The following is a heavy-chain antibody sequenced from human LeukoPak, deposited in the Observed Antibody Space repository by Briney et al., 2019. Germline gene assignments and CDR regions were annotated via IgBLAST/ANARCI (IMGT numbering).Heavy chain of an antibody. J-gene: IGHJ6*03. CDR1: GFTFSSYG. D-gene: IGHD6-25*01. Sequence: TGGSLRLSCAASGFTFSSYGMHWVRQAPGKGLEWVAVISYDGSNKYYADSVKGRFTISRDNSKNTLYLQMNSLRAEDTAVYYCAKDLSSGYYYMDVWGKGTTVTVSS. CDR3: AKDLSSGYYYMDV. V-gene: IGHV3-30*18. CDR2: ISYDGSNK.